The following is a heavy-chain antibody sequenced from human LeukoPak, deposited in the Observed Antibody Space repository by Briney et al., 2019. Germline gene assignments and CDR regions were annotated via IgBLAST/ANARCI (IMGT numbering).Heavy chain of an antibody. Sequence: PSETLSLTCTVSGASLSSGSYYWSWIRQPAGKGLEWIGRIYPSGSTNYNPSLKSRVTMSVDTSKNQFSLKLSSVTAADTAVYYCARDARAGRYCSGGSCYQDWFDPWGQGTLVTVSS. CDR2: IYPSGST. CDR1: GASLSSGSYY. J-gene: IGHJ5*02. V-gene: IGHV4-61*02. D-gene: IGHD2-15*01. CDR3: ARDARAGRYCSGGSCYQDWFDP.